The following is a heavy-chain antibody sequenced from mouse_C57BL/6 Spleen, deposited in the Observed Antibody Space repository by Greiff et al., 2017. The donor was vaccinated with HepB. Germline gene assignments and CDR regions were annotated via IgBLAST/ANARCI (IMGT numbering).Heavy chain of an antibody. V-gene: IGHV10-1*01. CDR1: GFSFNTYA. Sequence: VQLKQSGGGLVQPKGSLKLSCAASGFSFNTYAMNWVRQAPGKGLEWVARIRSKSNNYATYYADSVKDRFTISRDDSESMLYLQMNNLKTEDTAMYYCVRQGDWGYFDYWGQGTTLTVSS. CDR3: VRQGDWGYFDY. D-gene: IGHD4-1*01. J-gene: IGHJ2*01. CDR2: IRSKSNNYAT.